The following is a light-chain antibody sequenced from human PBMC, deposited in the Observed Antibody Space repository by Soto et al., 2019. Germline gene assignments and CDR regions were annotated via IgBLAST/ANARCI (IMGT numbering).Light chain of an antibody. Sequence: QSVLTQPPSVSGAPGQRVTISCTGSSSNIGAGYDVHWYQQLPGRSPKLLIYANSNRPSGVPDRFSGSKSGTSASLAITGLQAEDEADDYCQSYDSSPSGSRVFGGGTKLTVL. CDR2: ANS. CDR3: QSYDSSPSGSRV. CDR1: SSNIGAGYD. V-gene: IGLV1-40*01. J-gene: IGLJ2*01.